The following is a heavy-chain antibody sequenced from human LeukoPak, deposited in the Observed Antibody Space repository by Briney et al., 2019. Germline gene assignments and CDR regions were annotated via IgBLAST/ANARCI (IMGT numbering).Heavy chain of an antibody. V-gene: IGHV3-21*01. CDR2: ISPSGTYI. D-gene: IGHD2-2*01. Sequence: AGKLRFSSAASGFTFSGHSMIRERPAQGHGLVWGSSISPSGTYIYSADSVEGRFTISRDNAKNSLYLQMNSLRAEDTAVYYCARDLSSSISCYSCWGPGALVTVSS. J-gene: IGHJ4*02. CDR3: ARDLSSSISCYSC. CDR1: GFTFSGHS.